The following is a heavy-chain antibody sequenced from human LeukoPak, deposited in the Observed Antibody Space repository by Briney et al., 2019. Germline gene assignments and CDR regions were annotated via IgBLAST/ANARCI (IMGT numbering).Heavy chain of an antibody. V-gene: IGHV4-30-4*08. J-gene: IGHJ4*02. D-gene: IGHD5-12*01. CDR3: ARVVKCLRFFDY. Sequence: SETLSLTCTVSGGSISSGYYHWVWLPQPPGRGRGWIGYIYYSGSTYYNPSLKSRVTISVYTYMNQFSLKLSSVTAEDTAVYYCARVVKCLRFFDYWGQGTLVTVSS. CDR2: IYYSGST. CDR1: GGSISSGYYH.